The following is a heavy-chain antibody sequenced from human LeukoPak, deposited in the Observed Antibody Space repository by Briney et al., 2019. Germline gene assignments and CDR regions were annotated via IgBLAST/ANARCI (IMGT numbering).Heavy chain of an antibody. Sequence: SETLSLTCAVYGDSFKNYYWTWIRQSPEKGLEWIGEINHGGLTSYNPSLESRLTLLVDTSKNQFSLNLRSVTAADTAVYFCARARAFVWGSYRYIPYYFDPWGQGTLVIVSS. V-gene: IGHV4-34*01. CDR1: GDSFKNYY. J-gene: IGHJ5*02. CDR3: ARARAFVWGSYRYIPYYFDP. CDR2: INHGGLT. D-gene: IGHD3-16*02.